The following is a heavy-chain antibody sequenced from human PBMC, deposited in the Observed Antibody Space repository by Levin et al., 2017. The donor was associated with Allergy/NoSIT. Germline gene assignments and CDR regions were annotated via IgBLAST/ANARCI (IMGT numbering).Heavy chain of an antibody. CDR3: TTLGDYFDS. CDR2: IRAKAKGYAT. Sequence: GGSLRLSCAISGSTFSGSAIHWVRQASGNGLEWVGRIRAKAKGYATAYGASVEGRFTISRDDSKTYLQMNSLKTEDTAMYYCTTLGDYFDSWGQGTLVTVSS. J-gene: IGHJ4*02. D-gene: IGHD1-26*01. CDR1: GSTFSGSA. V-gene: IGHV3-73*01.